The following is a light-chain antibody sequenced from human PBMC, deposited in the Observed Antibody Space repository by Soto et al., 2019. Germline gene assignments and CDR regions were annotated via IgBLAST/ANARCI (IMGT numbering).Light chain of an antibody. CDR3: MQATHSPRT. V-gene: IGKV2-30*01. J-gene: IGKJ1*01. CDR1: ESLLYSDGYIY. Sequence: DAEQSQAPLSLSVTLGQPASISCRSSESLLYSDGYIYLDWFLQRPGQSPRRLIYMVSHRDSGVPDRFSGSGSGTDFTLKISRVEAEDVGVYHCMQATHSPRTFGQGTKVDIK. CDR2: MVS.